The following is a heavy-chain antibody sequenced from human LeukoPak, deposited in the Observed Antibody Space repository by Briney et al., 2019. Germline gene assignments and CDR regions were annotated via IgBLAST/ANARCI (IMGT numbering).Heavy chain of an antibody. CDR1: GFTFSSYA. CDR3: AKSDQRWLQLHQVDAFDI. D-gene: IGHD5-24*01. V-gene: IGHV3-23*01. J-gene: IGHJ3*02. CDR2: ISSSGGTK. Sequence: GGSLSLSCAASGFTFSSYAWSWVRKPPGKGLEWVSPISSSGGTKYYPAPVKGGSTTYRDNSKNTLHLQMKSLRAEDTAVYHCAKSDQRWLQLHQVDAFDIWGQGTMVTVSS.